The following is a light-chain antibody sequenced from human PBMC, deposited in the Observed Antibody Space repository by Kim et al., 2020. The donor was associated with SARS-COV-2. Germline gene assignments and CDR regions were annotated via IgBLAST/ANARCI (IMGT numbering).Light chain of an antibody. CDR3: QQYDDLPYT. CDR2: DAS. V-gene: IGKV1-33*01. J-gene: IGKJ2*01. Sequence: DSQMTQSPSSLSASVGDKVTITCQASQDIANYLNWYQQKPGKAPKLLIYDASNLETGVPSRFSGSGSGTNFTFTISTLQPEDIATYYCQQYDDLPYTFGQGPSWRS. CDR1: QDIANY.